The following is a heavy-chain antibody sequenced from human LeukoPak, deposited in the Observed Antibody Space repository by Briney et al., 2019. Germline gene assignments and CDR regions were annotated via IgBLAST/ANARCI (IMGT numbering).Heavy chain of an antibody. Sequence: GSLRLSCAASGFTFSSYSMNWVRQAPGKGLEWVSVIYSGGRTYYADSVKGRFTISRDNSKNTLYLQMNSLRAEDTAVYYCAREQSGYYDSSGYFNDWGQGTLVTVSS. V-gene: IGHV3-66*01. CDR1: GFTFSSYS. D-gene: IGHD3-22*01. CDR2: IYSGGRT. CDR3: AREQSGYYDSSGYFND. J-gene: IGHJ4*02.